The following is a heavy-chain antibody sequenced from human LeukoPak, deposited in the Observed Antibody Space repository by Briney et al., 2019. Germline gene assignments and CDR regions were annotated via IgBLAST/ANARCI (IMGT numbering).Heavy chain of an antibody. Sequence: SVKVSCKASGGTFSSYAISWVRQAPGQGLEWMGRIIPILGIANYAQKFQGRVTITADKSTSTAYMELSSLRFEDTAVYYCAGLTYYDFWSGESDAFDIWGQGTMVTVSS. CDR2: IIPILGIA. J-gene: IGHJ3*02. CDR3: AGLTYYDFWSGESDAFDI. D-gene: IGHD3-3*01. CDR1: GGTFSSYA. V-gene: IGHV1-69*04.